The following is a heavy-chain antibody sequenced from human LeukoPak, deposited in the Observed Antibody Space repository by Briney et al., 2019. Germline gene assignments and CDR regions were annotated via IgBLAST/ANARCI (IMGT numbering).Heavy chain of an antibody. D-gene: IGHD3-10*01. CDR3: AKESAYYYGSGSPEYYYYGMDV. V-gene: IGHV3-9*01. Sequence: GGSLRLSCAASGFTFDDYAMHWVRQAPGKGLEWVSGTSWNSGSIGYADSVKGRFTISRDNAKNSLYLQMNSLRAEDTALYYCAKESAYYYGSGSPEYYYYGMDVWGQGTTVTVSS. CDR2: TSWNSGSI. CDR1: GFTFDDYA. J-gene: IGHJ6*02.